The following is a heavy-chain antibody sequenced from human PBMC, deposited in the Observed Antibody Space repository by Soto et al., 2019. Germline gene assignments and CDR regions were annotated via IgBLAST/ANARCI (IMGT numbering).Heavy chain of an antibody. D-gene: IGHD6-25*01. Sequence: QLVQSGAEVKKPGSSVKVSCTASGGTFDTYAFSWVRQAPGQGLEWMGGIIPIFATPSYAQKFQGRVTITADKSTSTAYIELTSLTSDDTAVYYCARGHVYDSSDSGSDYWGQGTLITVSS. CDR2: IIPIFATP. CDR1: GGTFDTYA. J-gene: IGHJ4*02. V-gene: IGHV1-69*06. CDR3: ARGHVYDSSDSGSDY.